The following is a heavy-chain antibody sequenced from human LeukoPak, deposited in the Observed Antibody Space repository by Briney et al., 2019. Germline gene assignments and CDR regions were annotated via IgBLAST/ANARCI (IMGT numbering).Heavy chain of an antibody. CDR3: AREEYDSSGYYSLLY. V-gene: IGHV3-11*04. Sequence: KPGGSLRLXCAASGFTFSDYYMSWIRQAPGKELEWVSYISSSGSTIYYADSVKGRFTISRDNAKNSLYLQMNSLRAEDTAVYYCAREEYDSSGYYSLLYWGQGTLVTVSS. CDR2: ISSSGSTI. D-gene: IGHD3-22*01. CDR1: GFTFSDYY. J-gene: IGHJ4*02.